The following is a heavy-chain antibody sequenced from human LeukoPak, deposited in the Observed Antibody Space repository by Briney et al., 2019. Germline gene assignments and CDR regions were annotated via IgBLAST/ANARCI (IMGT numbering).Heavy chain of an antibody. CDR1: GFTFDDYA. D-gene: IGHD1-1*01. J-gene: IGHJ4*02. CDR2: ISWNGGSI. V-gene: IGHV3-9*01. CDR3: AKFSTTGTTRDY. Sequence: GGSLRLSCAASGFTFDDYAMHWVRQAPGKGLEWVSGISWNGGSIGYADSVKGRFTISRDNAKNSLYLQMNSLRAEDTALYYCAKFSTTGTTRDYWGQGTLVTVSS.